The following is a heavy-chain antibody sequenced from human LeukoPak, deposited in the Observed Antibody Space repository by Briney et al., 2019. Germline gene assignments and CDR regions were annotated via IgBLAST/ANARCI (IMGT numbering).Heavy chain of an antibody. V-gene: IGHV4-39*07. CDR1: GGSISSSSYY. Sequence: SETLSLTCTVSGGSISSSSYYWGWIRQPPGKGLEWIGSIYYSGSTYYNPSLKSRVTISVDTSKNQFSLKLSSVTAADTAVYYCARGGGIAVAPDYWGQGTLVTVSS. CDR2: IYYSGST. D-gene: IGHD6-19*01. CDR3: ARGGGIAVAPDY. J-gene: IGHJ4*02.